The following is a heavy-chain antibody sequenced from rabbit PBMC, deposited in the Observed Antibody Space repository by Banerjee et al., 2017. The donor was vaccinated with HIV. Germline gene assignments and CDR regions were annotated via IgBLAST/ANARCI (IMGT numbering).Heavy chain of an antibody. CDR3: ARDAGYAGSNL. CDR1: GFDFSSNS. V-gene: IGHV1S47*01. Sequence: QEQLVESGGGLVQPEGSLTLTCKASGFDFSSNSMCWVRQAPGKGPEWIACIDNGDGSTYYASWVNGRFSISSHNAQNTLYLQLNSLTAADTATYFCARDAGYAGSNLWGPGTLVTVS. CDR2: IDNGDGST. J-gene: IGHJ4*01. D-gene: IGHD4-2*01.